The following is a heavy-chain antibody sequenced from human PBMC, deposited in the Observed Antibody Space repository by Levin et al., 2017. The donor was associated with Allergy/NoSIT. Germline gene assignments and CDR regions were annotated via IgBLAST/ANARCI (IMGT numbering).Heavy chain of an antibody. D-gene: IGHD6-13*01. CDR3: AREDQAAAGDIDY. V-gene: IGHV3-30-3*01. CDR1: GFTFSSYA. Sequence: PGGSLRLSCAASGFTFSSYAMHWVRQAPGKGLEWVAVISYDGSNKYYADSVKGRFTISRDNSKNTLYLQMNSLRAEDTAVYYCAREDQAAAGDIDYWGHGTLVTVSS. J-gene: IGHJ4*01. CDR2: ISYDGSNK.